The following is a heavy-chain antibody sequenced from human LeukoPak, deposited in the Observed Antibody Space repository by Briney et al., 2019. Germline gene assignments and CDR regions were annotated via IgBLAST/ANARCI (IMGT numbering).Heavy chain of an antibody. D-gene: IGHD3-16*02. CDR2: INTNTGNP. CDR1: GYTFTSYA. CDR3: ARVGDYVWGSYRQTDAFDI. Sequence: ASVKVSCKASGYTFTSYAMNWVRQAPGQGLEWMGWINTNTGNPTYAQGFTGRFVFSLDTSVSTAYLQISSLKAEDTAVYYCARVGDYVWGSYRQTDAFDIWGQGTMVTVSS. J-gene: IGHJ3*02. V-gene: IGHV7-4-1*02.